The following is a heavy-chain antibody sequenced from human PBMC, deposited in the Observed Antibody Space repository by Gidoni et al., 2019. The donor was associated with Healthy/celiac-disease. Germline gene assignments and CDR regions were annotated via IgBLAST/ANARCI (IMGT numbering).Heavy chain of an antibody. Sequence: QLQLQESGPGLVKPSETLSLTCTVSGGSISSSSYYWGWIRQPPGKGLEWIGSIYYSGSTYYNPSLKSRVTISVDTSKNQFSLKLSSVTAADTAVYYCARLGGYYDFWSGHWPPLSIGYWGQGTLVTVSS. V-gene: IGHV4-39*01. D-gene: IGHD3-3*01. CDR3: ARLGGYYDFWSGHWPPLSIGY. J-gene: IGHJ4*02. CDR2: IYYSGST. CDR1: GGSISSSSYY.